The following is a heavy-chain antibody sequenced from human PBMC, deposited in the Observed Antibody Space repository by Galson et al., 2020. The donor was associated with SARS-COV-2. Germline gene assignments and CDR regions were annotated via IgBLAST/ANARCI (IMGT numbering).Heavy chain of an antibody. V-gene: IGHV3-11*06. D-gene: IGHD2-8*01. CDR3: ATGRNGQKH. CDR1: GITFSDYF. CDR2: ISTAGTYT. J-gene: IGHJ4*02. Sequence: GESLKNSCEATGITFSDYFMRWLRHAPGKGLEWLSYISTAGTYTNYADSVKGRFTISRDNAKNSLYLQMNSLGAEDTAVYYCATGRNGQKHWGQGTLVTVSS.